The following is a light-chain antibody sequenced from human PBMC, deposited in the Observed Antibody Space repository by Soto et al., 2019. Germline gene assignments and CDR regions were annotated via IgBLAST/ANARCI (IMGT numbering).Light chain of an antibody. Sequence: EIVMTQSPATLSSSAGERATLSFRASQSISSKVGWYQQKPGQAPRLLIYGASTRATGVPPRFSGSGSGTEFTLTISSLQSEDFAVYYCQQYKIWSSITFGQGTRLEIK. J-gene: IGKJ5*01. CDR2: GAS. CDR3: QQYKIWSSIT. CDR1: QSISSK. V-gene: IGKV3-15*01.